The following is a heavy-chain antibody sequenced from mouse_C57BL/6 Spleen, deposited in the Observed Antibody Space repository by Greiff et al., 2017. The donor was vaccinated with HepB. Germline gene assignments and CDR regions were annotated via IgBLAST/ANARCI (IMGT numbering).Heavy chain of an antibody. CDR1: GYAFTNYL. D-gene: IGHD2-3*01. CDR3: ARGPYDGYYDY. Sequence: VKLQESGAELVRPGTSVKVSCKASGYAFTNYLIEWVKQRPGQGLEWIGVINPGSGGTNYNEKFKGKATLTADQSSSTAYMQLSSLTSEDSAVYFCARGPYDGYYDYWGQGTTLTVSS. V-gene: IGHV1-54*01. J-gene: IGHJ2*01. CDR2: INPGSGGT.